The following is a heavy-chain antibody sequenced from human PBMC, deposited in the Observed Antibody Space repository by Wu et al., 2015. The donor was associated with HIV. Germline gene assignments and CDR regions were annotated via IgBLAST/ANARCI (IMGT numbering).Heavy chain of an antibody. CDR2: IIPIFGTA. D-gene: IGHD2-15*01. V-gene: IGHV1-69*13. J-gene: IGHJ3*02. CDR1: GGTFSSYA. CDR3: ASGPGYCSGGSCYAGRGAFDI. Sequence: QVQLVQSGAEVKKPGSSVKVSCKASGGTFSSYAISWVRQAPGQGLEWMGRIIPIFGTANYAQKFQGRVTITADESTSTAYMELSSLRSEDTAVYYCASGPGYCSGGSCYAGRGAFDIWGQGTMVTVSS.